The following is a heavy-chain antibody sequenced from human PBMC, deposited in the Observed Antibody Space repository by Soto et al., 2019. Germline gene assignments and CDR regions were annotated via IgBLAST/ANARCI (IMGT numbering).Heavy chain of an antibody. CDR2: ISSSGDGT. V-gene: IGHV3-23*01. CDR1: GFIFSNYD. Sequence: EVQLLESGGGLVQPGGSLRLSCVASGFIFSNYDMTWVRQAPGKGLEWVSTISSSGDGTYYTDSVKGRFTISRDISKNTLCLQKNSLRAEDTAVYYCALSFPFDYWGQGTLVTVSS. J-gene: IGHJ4*02. CDR3: ALSFPFDY.